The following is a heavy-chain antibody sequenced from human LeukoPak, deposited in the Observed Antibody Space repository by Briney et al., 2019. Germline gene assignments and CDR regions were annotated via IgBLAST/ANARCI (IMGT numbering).Heavy chain of an antibody. CDR2: INHSGST. D-gene: IGHD2-2*02. J-gene: IGHJ5*02. CDR3: ARGRRYCSSTSCYIAPRSGKWFDP. CDR1: GGSFSGYY. Sequence: SETLSLTCAVYGGSFSGYYWSWIRQPPGKGLEWIGEINHSGSTNYNPSLKSRVTISVDTSKNQFSLKLSSVTAADTAVYYCARGRRYCSSTSCYIAPRSGKWFDPWGQGTLVNVSS. V-gene: IGHV4-34*01.